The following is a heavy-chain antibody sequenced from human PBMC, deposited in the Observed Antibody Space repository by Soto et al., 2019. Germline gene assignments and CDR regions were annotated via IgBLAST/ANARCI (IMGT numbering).Heavy chain of an antibody. V-gene: IGHV4-31*11. J-gene: IGHJ6*04. Sequence: SATLSLTCAVSGGSISSGGYYWSWIRQHPGKGLEWIGYIYYSGSTYYNPSLKSRVTISVDTSKNQFSLKLSSVTAADTAVYYCAREPSTGQDFGGGPIRPPVYYSGMDGWGNGTKVTVSS. D-gene: IGHD3-3*01. CDR1: GGSISSGGYY. CDR2: IYYSGST. CDR3: AREPSTGQDFGGGPIRPPVYYSGMDG.